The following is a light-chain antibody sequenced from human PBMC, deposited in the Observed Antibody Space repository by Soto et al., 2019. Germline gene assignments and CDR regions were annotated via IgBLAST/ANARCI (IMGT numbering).Light chain of an antibody. CDR1: QTLLHSDGNTY. J-gene: IGKJ2*03. V-gene: IGKV2-30*02. CDR3: AQGTSWPPYS. Sequence: DVVLSQSPLSLPVTFGQPASISCRSSQTLLHSDGNTYLSWLHQRPGQSPRRLIYKVSRRDFGVPDRFIGSGSGTDFTLNITRVEADDVGVFYCAQGTSWPPYSFVQGTRLEIK. CDR2: KVS.